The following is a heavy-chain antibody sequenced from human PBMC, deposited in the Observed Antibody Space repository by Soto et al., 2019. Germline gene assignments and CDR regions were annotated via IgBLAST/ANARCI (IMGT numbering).Heavy chain of an antibody. CDR1: GYTFTSYD. Sequence: QVQLVQSGAEVKKPGASVKVSCKASGYTFTSYDINWVRKATGQGLEGMGWMNPNTGNTGYAQKFQGRVTMTRNTSISTAYMELSSLRSEDTAVYYCARGRAITGTMPSWGQGTLVTVSS. V-gene: IGHV1-8*01. CDR2: MNPNTGNT. CDR3: ARGRAITGTMPS. J-gene: IGHJ5*02. D-gene: IGHD1-20*01.